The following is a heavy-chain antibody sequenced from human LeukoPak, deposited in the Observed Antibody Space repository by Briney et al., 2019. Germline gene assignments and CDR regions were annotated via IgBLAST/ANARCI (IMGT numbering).Heavy chain of an antibody. Sequence: GGSLRLSWTASGLSVRGKYMAWGGRAPGKGLGWVSFLYAGGLTHYADSVKGRFPISRDNPKNTLYLQMHSLRAEDTAVYHCVRDGGCGNSHGYFDFWGQGTLVTVSS. CDR1: GLSVRGKY. CDR3: VRDGGCGNSHGYFDF. D-gene: IGHD5-18*01. V-gene: IGHV3-66*01. J-gene: IGHJ4*02. CDR2: LYAGGLT.